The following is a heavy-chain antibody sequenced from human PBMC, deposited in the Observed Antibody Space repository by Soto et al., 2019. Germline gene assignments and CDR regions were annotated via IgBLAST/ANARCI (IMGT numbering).Heavy chain of an antibody. CDR3: ARDRGYYDYVWGSYRSPGFDP. D-gene: IGHD3-16*02. CDR2: IYTSGST. CDR1: GGSISSYY. V-gene: IGHV4-4*07. Sequence: PSETLSLTCTVSGGSISSYYWIWIGQPAGEGLEWIGRIYTSGSTNYNPSLKSRVTMSVDTSKNQFSLKLSSVTAADTAVYYCARDRGYYDYVWGSYRSPGFDPWGQGTLVTVSS. J-gene: IGHJ5*02.